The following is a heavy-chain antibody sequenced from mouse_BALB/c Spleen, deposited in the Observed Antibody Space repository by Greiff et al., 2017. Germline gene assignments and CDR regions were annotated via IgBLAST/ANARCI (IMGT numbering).Heavy chain of an antibody. D-gene: IGHD2-4*01. CDR3: ARTLMITTGYFDY. CDR2: INPYNGAT. Sequence: VQLQQSGPELVKPGASVKISCKASGYSFTGYYMHWVKQSHVKSLEWIGRINPYNGATSYNQNFKDKASLTVDKSSSTAYMELHSLTSEDSAVYYCARTLMITTGYFDYWGQGTTLTVAS. J-gene: IGHJ2*01. V-gene: IGHV1-31*01. CDR1: GYSFTGYY.